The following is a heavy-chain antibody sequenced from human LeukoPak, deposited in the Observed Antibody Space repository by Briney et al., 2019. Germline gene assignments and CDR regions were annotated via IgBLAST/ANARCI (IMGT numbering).Heavy chain of an antibody. J-gene: IGHJ4*02. V-gene: IGHV3-7*01. Sequence: PGGSLRLSCAASGFTFSSNWMSWVRQAPGKGLEWVGNIKQDGSEKYYVDSVKGRFTISRDNAKNSLYLQMNSLRAEDTALYYCAREGDSYYYDSSGYYTDYWGQGTLVTVSS. CDR2: IKQDGSEK. CDR3: AREGDSYYYDSSGYYTDY. CDR1: GFTFSSNW. D-gene: IGHD3-22*01.